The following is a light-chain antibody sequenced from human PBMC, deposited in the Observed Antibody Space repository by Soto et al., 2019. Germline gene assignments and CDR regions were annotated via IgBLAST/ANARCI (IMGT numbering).Light chain of an antibody. V-gene: IGKV3-20*01. CDR2: GAS. CDR1: QSISSSY. Sequence: PGERATLSCRASQSISSSYLAWYQQKPGQAPRLLIYGASSRATGIPDRFSGSGSGTDFTLTISRLEPEDFAVYYCQQYGSSPFTFGPGTKVDIK. CDR3: QQYGSSPFT. J-gene: IGKJ3*01.